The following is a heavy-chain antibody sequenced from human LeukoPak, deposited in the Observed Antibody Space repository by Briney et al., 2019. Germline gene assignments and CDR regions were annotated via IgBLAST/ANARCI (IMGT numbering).Heavy chain of an antibody. CDR3: ARRVRGVDYFDY. D-gene: IGHD3-10*01. CDR2: IYHSGST. J-gene: IGHJ4*02. CDR1: GYSISGGYY. Sequence: PSETLSLTCAVSGYSISGGYYWGWIRQPPGKGLEWIGSIYHSGSTYYNPSLKSRVTISVDTSKNQFSLKLSSVTAADTAVYYCARRVRGVDYFDYWGQGTLVTVSS. V-gene: IGHV4-38-2*01.